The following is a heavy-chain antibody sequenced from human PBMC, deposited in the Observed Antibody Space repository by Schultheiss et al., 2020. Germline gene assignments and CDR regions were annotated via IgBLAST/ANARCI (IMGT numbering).Heavy chain of an antibody. J-gene: IGHJ4*02. Sequence: GESLKISCAASGFTFSSYAMHWVRQAPGKGLEWVAVISYDGSNKYYADSVKGRFTISRDNSKNTLYLQMNSLRAEDTAVYYCARDPSGGDCLDYWGQGTLVTVSS. D-gene: IGHD2-21*01. CDR3: ARDPSGGDCLDY. V-gene: IGHV3-30*01. CDR1: GFTFSSYA. CDR2: ISYDGSNK.